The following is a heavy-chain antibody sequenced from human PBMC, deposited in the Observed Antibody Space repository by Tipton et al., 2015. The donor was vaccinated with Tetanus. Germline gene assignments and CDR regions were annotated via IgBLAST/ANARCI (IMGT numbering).Heavy chain of an antibody. J-gene: IGHJ4*02. CDR2: ILYDGSHK. CDR3: ARDRDGDYAAFDY. V-gene: IGHV3-33*08. CDR1: GGSFSGYY. D-gene: IGHD4-17*01. Sequence: LSLTCAVYGGSFSGYYWSWVRQSPGKGLEWVALILYDGSHKDYADSVKGRFTISRDNSKDTLYLQMNSLRAEDTAVYYCARDRDGDYAAFDYWGQGTLVTVSS.